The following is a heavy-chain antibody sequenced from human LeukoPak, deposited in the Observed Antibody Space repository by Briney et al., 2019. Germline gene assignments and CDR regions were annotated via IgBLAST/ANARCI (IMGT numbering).Heavy chain of an antibody. V-gene: IGHV4-39*07. CDR2: IYYSGNT. CDR3: ARASRGGDWITWFDP. CDR1: GGSISSTSYS. Sequence: SETLSLTCTVSGGSISSTSYSWGWIRQPPGKGLEWIGTIYYSGNTYYSPSLKSRVTISVDTSKNQFSLKLSSVTAADTAVYYCARASRGGDWITWFDPWGQGTLVTVSS. D-gene: IGHD2-21*02. J-gene: IGHJ5*02.